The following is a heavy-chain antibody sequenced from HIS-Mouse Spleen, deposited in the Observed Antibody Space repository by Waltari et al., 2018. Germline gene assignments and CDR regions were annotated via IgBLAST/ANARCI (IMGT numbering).Heavy chain of an antibody. V-gene: IGHV4-39*07. D-gene: IGHD6-13*01. CDR1: GGSISSSSYY. Sequence: QLQLQESRPGLVTPSETLSLTCTVSGGSISSSSYYWVWTRQPPGKGLEWIGSIYYSGSTYYNPSLRSRVTISVDTSKNQFSLKLSSVTAADTAVYYCAREIPYSSSWYDWYFDLWGRGTLVTVSS. CDR3: AREIPYSSSWYDWYFDL. J-gene: IGHJ2*01. CDR2: IYYSGST.